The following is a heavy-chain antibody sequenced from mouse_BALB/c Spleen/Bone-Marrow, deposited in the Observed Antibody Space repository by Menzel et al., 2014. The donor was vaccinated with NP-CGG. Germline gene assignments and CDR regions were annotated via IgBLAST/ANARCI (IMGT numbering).Heavy chain of an antibody. CDR2: IWAGGST. Sequence: VQLVESGPGLVAPSQSLSITCTVSGFSSTSYGVHWVRQSPGKGLEWLGAIWAGGSTNYNSALMSRLSITKDNSKNQVFLEMDSLQTDDTAMYYCARVFTTATWGFAYWGQGTLVTVSA. V-gene: IGHV2-9*02. CDR3: ARVFTTATWGFAY. CDR1: GFSSTSYG. J-gene: IGHJ3*01. D-gene: IGHD1-2*01.